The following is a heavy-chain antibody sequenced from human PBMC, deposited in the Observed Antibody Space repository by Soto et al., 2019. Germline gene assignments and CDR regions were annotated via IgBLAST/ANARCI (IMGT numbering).Heavy chain of an antibody. J-gene: IGHJ3*02. V-gene: IGHV3-7*01. CDR2: IKQDGTEK. Sequence: GGSLRLSCVASGFTFSSSWMGWVRQAPGKGLEWVANIKQDGTEKYYVDSVKGRFTISRDNAKNSLYLQMNSLRAEDTAVYYCARPSGWRDCFDIWAQGTMVTVSS. CDR3: ARPSGWRDCFDI. CDR1: GFTFSSSW. D-gene: IGHD6-19*01.